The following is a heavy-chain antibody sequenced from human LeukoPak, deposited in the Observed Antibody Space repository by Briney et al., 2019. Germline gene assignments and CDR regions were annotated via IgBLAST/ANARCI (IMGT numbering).Heavy chain of an antibody. V-gene: IGHV1-69*04. Sequence: ASVKVSCKTSGYTFATYGVSWVRQAPGQGLEWMGRIIPILGIANYAQKFQGRVTITADKSTSTAYMELSSLRSEDTAVYYCARSPGSLNGFDIWGQGTMVTVSS. CDR1: GYTFATYG. CDR2: IIPILGIA. J-gene: IGHJ3*02. CDR3: ARSPGSLNGFDI. D-gene: IGHD1-26*01.